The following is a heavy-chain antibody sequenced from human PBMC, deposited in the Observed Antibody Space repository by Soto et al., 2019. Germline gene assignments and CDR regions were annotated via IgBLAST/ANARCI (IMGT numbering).Heavy chain of an antibody. CDR2: IIPIFGTA. D-gene: IGHD3-22*01. Sequence: GASVKVSCKASGGTFSSYAIIWVRQAPGQGLEWMGGIIPIFGTANYAQKFQGRVTITADESTSTAYMELSSLRSEDTAVYYCARDGYYDSSGYRDVWGQGTTVTVSS. CDR3: ARDGYYDSSGYRDV. J-gene: IGHJ6*02. V-gene: IGHV1-69*13. CDR1: GGTFSSYA.